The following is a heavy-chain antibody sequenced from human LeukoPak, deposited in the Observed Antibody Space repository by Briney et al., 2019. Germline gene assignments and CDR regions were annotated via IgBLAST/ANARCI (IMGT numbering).Heavy chain of an antibody. J-gene: IGHJ4*02. V-gene: IGHV1-69*13. Sequence: SVKVSCKASGYTFTSYAISWVRQAPGQGLEWMGGIIPIFGTANYAQKFQGRVTITADESTSTAYMELSSLRSEDTAVYYCATPSGDGYNFNYWGQGTLVTVSS. CDR2: IIPIFGTA. CDR1: GYTFTSYA. CDR3: ATPSGDGYNFNY. D-gene: IGHD5-24*01.